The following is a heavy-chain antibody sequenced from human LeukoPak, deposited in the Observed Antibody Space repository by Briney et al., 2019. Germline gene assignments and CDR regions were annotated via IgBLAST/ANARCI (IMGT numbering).Heavy chain of an antibody. CDR1: GGTFSSYA. V-gene: IGHV1-69*01. Sequence: ASVKVSCKASGGTFSSYAISWVRQAPGQGLEWMGGIIPIFGTANYAQKFQGRVTITADESTSTAYMELSSLRSEDTAVYYCARHQSEDFWSGYWSYYYYYGMDVWGQGTTVTVSS. CDR2: IIPIFGTA. CDR3: ARHQSEDFWSGYWSYYYYYGMDV. J-gene: IGHJ6*02. D-gene: IGHD3-3*01.